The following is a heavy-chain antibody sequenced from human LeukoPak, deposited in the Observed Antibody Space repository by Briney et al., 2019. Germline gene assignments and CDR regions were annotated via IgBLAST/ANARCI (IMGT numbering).Heavy chain of an antibody. CDR3: ARTLSGSYLDFDF. CDR2: IYYSGST. Sequence: SETLSLTCTVSGGSINNYYWTWIRQPPGKGLEWIGYIYYSGSTNYNPSLKSRVTISVDTSKNQFSLKLSSVTAADTAVYYCARTLSGSYLDFDFWGQGTLVTVSS. V-gene: IGHV4-59*12. D-gene: IGHD1-26*01. J-gene: IGHJ4*02. CDR1: GGSINNYY.